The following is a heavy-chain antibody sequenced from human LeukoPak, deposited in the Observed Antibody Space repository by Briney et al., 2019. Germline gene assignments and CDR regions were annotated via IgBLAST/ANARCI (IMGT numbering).Heavy chain of an antibody. CDR1: GGSFSGYY. D-gene: IGHD3-10*01. J-gene: IGHJ5*02. CDR3: ARGRITMVRGAPSSWFDP. V-gene: IGHV4-59*01. CDR2: IYYSGST. Sequence: SETLSLTCAVYGGSFSGYYWSWIRQPPGKGLEWIGYIYYSGSTNYNPSLKSRVTISVDTSKNQFSLKLSSVTAADTAVYYCARGRITMVRGAPSSWFDPWGQGTLVTVSS.